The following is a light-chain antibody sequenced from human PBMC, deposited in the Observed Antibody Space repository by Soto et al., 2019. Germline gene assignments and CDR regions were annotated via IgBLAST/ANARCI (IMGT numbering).Light chain of an antibody. CDR3: SSYVGSNNFV. CDR2: DVS. CDR1: SSDVGGYNY. J-gene: IGLJ1*01. Sequence: ALTQPPSASGSPGQSVTISCTGTSSDVGGYNYVSWYQQHPGKAPKLMIYDVSKRPSGVPDRFSGSKSGNTASLTVSGLQAEDEADYYCSSYVGSNNFVFGTGTKLTVL. V-gene: IGLV2-8*01.